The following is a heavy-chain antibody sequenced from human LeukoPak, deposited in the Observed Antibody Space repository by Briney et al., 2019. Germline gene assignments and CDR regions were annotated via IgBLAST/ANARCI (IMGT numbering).Heavy chain of an antibody. D-gene: IGHD6-13*01. Sequence: KPSECLSLTCTVSGGSISSYYWSWIRQSPGKVLEWIGYIYYCGNTIYNPSLKSRVTISIDTSKNQFSLKLSSVTAADTAVYYCARHGSSWTFDYWGQGTLVTVSS. CDR2: IYYCGNT. J-gene: IGHJ4*02. V-gene: IGHV4-59*08. CDR3: ARHGSSWTFDY. CDR1: GGSISSYY.